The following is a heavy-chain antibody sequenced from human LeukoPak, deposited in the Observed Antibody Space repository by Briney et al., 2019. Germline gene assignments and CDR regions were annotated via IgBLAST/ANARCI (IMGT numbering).Heavy chain of an antibody. CDR3: ARAAYGDYGLDYYMDV. D-gene: IGHD4-17*01. Sequence: PSETLSLTCTVSGGSISSSYWSWIRQPPGKGLEWIGYIYYSGGSNYHSSLKSRATISVDTSKNQFSLKLSSVTAADTAVYYCARAAYGDYGLDYYMDVWGKGTTVTVSS. V-gene: IGHV4-59*01. J-gene: IGHJ6*03. CDR1: GGSISSSY. CDR2: IYYSGGS.